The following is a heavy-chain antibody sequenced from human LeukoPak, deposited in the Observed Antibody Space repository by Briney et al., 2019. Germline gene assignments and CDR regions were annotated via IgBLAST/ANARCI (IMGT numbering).Heavy chain of an antibody. CDR3: ARQISSSSAAFDY. V-gene: IGHV4-59*08. Sequence: EPSETLSLTCAVYGGSFSGYYWSWIRQPPGKGLEWIGYIYYSGSTNYNPSLKSRVTISVDTSKNQFSLKLSSVTAADTAVYYCARQISSSSAAFDYWGQGTLVTASS. CDR2: IYYSGST. CDR1: GGSFSGYY. J-gene: IGHJ4*02. D-gene: IGHD6-6*01.